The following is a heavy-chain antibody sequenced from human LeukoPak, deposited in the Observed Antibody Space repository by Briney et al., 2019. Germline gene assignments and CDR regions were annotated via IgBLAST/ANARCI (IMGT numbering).Heavy chain of an antibody. Sequence: PGGSLRLSCAASGFTFCSYGMSWVRQAPGKGLEWVSFITTNADRTSYADSVEGRFTISRDNPRNTLYMQMNSLRDEDTAIYYCAIMHGYYDGSGYWVQWGQGTLVTVSS. D-gene: IGHD3-22*01. CDR3: AIMHGYYDGSGYWVQ. J-gene: IGHJ1*01. V-gene: IGHV3-23*01. CDR2: ITTNADRT. CDR1: GFTFCSYG.